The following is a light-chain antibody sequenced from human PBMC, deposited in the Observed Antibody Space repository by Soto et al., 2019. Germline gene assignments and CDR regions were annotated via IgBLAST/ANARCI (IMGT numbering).Light chain of an antibody. V-gene: IGKV1-5*01. CDR3: LQYNTYPGT. CDR1: ESVGPW. CDR2: AAS. J-gene: IGKJ2*01. Sequence: DIQMTQSPSTLSASVGGRVTITCRASESVGPWLAWYQQKPGKVPRLLIYAASTLQSGVPSRFSGTRSGTDFTLTISSLQPDDFATYYYLQYNTYPGTFGQGTKLEIK.